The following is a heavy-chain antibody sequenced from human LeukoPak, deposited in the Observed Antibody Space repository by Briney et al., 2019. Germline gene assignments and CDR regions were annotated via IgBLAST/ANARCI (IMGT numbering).Heavy chain of an antibody. D-gene: IGHD5-24*01. CDR1: GFNFSSYA. CDR2: LSGSGGST. CDR3: AKDKEGGRWLQPNFDY. J-gene: IGHJ4*02. V-gene: IGHV3-23*01. Sequence: GGSLRLSCASSGFNFSSYAMSWVRPATGKGLDWVSDLSGSGGSTYYADSVKGRFTISRDNSKNTLYLQMNSLRAEDTAVYYCAKDKEGGRWLQPNFDYWGQGTLVTVSS.